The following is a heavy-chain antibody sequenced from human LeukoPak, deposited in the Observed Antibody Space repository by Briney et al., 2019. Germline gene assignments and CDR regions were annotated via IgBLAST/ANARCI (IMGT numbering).Heavy chain of an antibody. D-gene: IGHD6-19*01. Sequence: GGFLRLSCAASGFTFSICDMHWVRQVTGKGLEWVSGIDTAGGAYYPDSVKGRFTMSRENAKNSLHLQMNSLTAGDTAVYYCARAVAGTHWLDPWGQGTLVTVSS. CDR2: IDTAGGA. CDR3: ARAVAGTHWLDP. V-gene: IGHV3-13*01. J-gene: IGHJ5*02. CDR1: GFTFSICD.